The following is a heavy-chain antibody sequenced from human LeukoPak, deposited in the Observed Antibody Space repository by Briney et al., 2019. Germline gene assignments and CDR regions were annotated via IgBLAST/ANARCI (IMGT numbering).Heavy chain of an antibody. J-gene: IGHJ6*03. CDR3: ARGHGDYQFAYYYYYMDV. Sequence: GGSLRLSCAASGFTFSSYEMNWVRQAPGKGLGWVSYISSSGSTIYYADSVKGRFTISRDNAKNSLYLQMNSLRAEDTAVYYCARGHGDYQFAYYYYYMDVWGKGTTVTISS. CDR1: GFTFSSYE. V-gene: IGHV3-48*03. CDR2: ISSSGSTI. D-gene: IGHD4-17*01.